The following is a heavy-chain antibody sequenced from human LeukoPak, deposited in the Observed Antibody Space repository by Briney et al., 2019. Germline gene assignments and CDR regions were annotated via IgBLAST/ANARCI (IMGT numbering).Heavy chain of an antibody. J-gene: IGHJ3*02. CDR3: ASWKVVISNGGSDI. CDR2: MSSSDDGR. V-gene: IGHV3-23*01. CDR1: GFSFSSYA. Sequence: GGSLRLSCATSGFSFSSYAMSWVRQAPGKGLEWVSAMSSSDDGRYYAASVRGRFTISRDTSRSTLYLQMNSLRAEDTAVYYCASWKVVISNGGSDIWGQGTMVTVSS. D-gene: IGHD4-23*01.